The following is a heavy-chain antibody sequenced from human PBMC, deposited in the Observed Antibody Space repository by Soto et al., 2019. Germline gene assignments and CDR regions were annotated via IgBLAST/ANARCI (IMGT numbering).Heavy chain of an antibody. D-gene: IGHD3-10*01. CDR1: GYTLTGYY. Sequence: ASIKVYCQASGYTLTGYYIHWVGHAPGQGLEWMGWINPNSGGTNYAQKFQGRVTMTRDTSISTAYMELSRLRSDDTAVYYCETPLWFGETAFDIWGQGTMVTVTS. V-gene: IGHV1-2*02. J-gene: IGHJ3*02. CDR2: INPNSGGT. CDR3: ETPLWFGETAFDI.